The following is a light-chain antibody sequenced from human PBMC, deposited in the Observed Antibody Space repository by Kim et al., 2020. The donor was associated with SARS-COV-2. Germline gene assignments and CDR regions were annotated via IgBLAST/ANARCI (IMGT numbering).Light chain of an antibody. Sequence: QSVLTQSPSASASLGASVKLTCTLSSGHSSYAIAWHQQQPEKGPRYLMKLNSDGSHSKGDGIPDRFSGSSSGAERYLTISSLQSEDVADNYCQTWGTGIVVFGGGTQLTVL. CDR1: SGHSSYA. J-gene: IGLJ2*01. CDR3: QTWGTGIVV. V-gene: IGLV4-69*01. CDR2: LNSDGSH.